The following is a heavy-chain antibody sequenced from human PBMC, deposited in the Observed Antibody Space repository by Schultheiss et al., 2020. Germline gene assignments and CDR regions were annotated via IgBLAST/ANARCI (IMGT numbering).Heavy chain of an antibody. D-gene: IGHD2-15*01. CDR3: ARYCSGGSCYNQIDAFDI. J-gene: IGHJ3*02. Sequence: ASVKVSCKASGYTFTGYYMHWVRQAPGQGLEWMGWINPNSGGTNYAQKFQGWVTMTRDTSTSTVYMELSSLRSEDTAVYYCARYCSGGSCYNQIDAFDIWGQGTMVTVSS. CDR2: INPNSGGT. CDR1: GYTFTGYY. V-gene: IGHV1-2*04.